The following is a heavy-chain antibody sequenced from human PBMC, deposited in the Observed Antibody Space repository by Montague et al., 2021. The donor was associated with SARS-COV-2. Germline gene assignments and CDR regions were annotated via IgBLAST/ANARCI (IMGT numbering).Heavy chain of an antibody. D-gene: IGHD1-26*01. J-gene: IGHJ4*02. CDR1: GFSLSTSGMC. CDR3: ARTSYRWELRSLDY. CDR2: IYWDDDK. Sequence: PALAKPTQTLTLTCTFSGFSLSTSGMCVSWIRQPPGKALEWLALIYWDDDKYYSTSLKTRLTISKDTSKNQVVLTMTNMDPVDTATYYCARTSYRWELRSLDYWGQGTLVTVSS. V-gene: IGHV2-70*01.